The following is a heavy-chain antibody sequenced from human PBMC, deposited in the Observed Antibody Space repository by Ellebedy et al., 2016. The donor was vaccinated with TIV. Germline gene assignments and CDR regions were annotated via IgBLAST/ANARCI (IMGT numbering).Heavy chain of an antibody. CDR2: INPDNGGT. D-gene: IGHD3-22*01. J-gene: IGHJ3*01. CDR1: GFTFTAYY. V-gene: IGHV1-2*02. Sequence: AASVKVSCKASGFTFTAYYFHWVRQAPGQGLEWMGWINPDNGGTFYVEKFQGRVSLTRDTSTTTAFMELSGLRPDDAAVYYCAFGGDSSGYRAFDFWGQGTMVTVSS. CDR3: AFGGDSSGYRAFDF.